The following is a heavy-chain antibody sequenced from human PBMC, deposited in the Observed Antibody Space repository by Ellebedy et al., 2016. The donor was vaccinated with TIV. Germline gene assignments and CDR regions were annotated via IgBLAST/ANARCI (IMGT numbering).Heavy chain of an antibody. Sequence: ASVKVSCKASGYSFTTYWIGWVRQMPGKGPEWMATINTVDSDARYSPSFQGQVTLSVDKSVTTAYLQWSSLEASDTATYYCARQGVGVSFDVWGQGTTVTVSS. CDR1: GYSFTTYW. V-gene: IGHV5-51*01. D-gene: IGHD2-2*01. CDR2: INTVDSDA. CDR3: ARQGVGVSFDV. J-gene: IGHJ3*01.